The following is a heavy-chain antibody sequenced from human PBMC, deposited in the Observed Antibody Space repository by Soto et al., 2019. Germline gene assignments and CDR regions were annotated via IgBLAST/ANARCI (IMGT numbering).Heavy chain of an antibody. CDR2: IIPIFGTA. J-gene: IGHJ4*02. V-gene: IGHV1-69*13. CDR1: GGTFSSYA. D-gene: IGHD3-22*01. CDR3: ARGGGSSDSSGYWPFDY. Sequence: ASVKVSCKASGGTFSSYAISWVRQAPGQGLEWMGGIIPIFGTANYAQKFQGRVTITADESTSTAYMELSSLRSEDTAVYYCARGGGSSDSSGYWPFDYWGQGTLVTVSS.